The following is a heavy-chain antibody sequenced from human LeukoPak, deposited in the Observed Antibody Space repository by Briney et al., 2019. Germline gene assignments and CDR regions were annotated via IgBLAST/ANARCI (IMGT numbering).Heavy chain of an antibody. CDR1: GFTFSDYY. Sequence: PGGSLRLSCAASGFTFSDYYMSWIRQAPGKGLEWVSYISGSGSTIYYADSVKGRFTISRDNAKNSLYLQMNSLRAEDTAVYYCARELWPPAVYAIADEDYWGQGTLVTVSS. CDR3: ARELWPPAVYAIADEDY. CDR2: ISGSGSTI. D-gene: IGHD2-8*01. J-gene: IGHJ4*02. V-gene: IGHV3-11*04.